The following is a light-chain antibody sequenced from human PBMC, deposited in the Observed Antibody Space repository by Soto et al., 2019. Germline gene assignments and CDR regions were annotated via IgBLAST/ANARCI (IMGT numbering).Light chain of an antibody. CDR2: AAS. J-gene: IGKJ2*01. CDR3: QQSYTSVQT. V-gene: IGKV1D-12*01. Sequence: DIQMTQSPSSVAASIGDRVTITCRASQGIRNWLAWYQQTPGKAPELLIFAASSMQSGVPSRFSGRGSGTEFTLTIDSLQPEDFATYYCQQSYTSVQTFGQGTKLEIK. CDR1: QGIRNW.